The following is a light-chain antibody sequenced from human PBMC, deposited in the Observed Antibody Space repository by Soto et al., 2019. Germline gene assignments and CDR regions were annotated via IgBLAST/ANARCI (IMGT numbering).Light chain of an antibody. V-gene: IGKV1-9*01. CDR3: QQLNSYRLT. J-gene: IGKJ4*01. CDR1: QAISSH. CDR2: VAS. Sequence: IQLTQSPSSLSASVGDRVTITCRASQAISSHLAWYQQKPGKAPKLLVYVASTLQSGVPSRFSGSGSGTDFSLSINSRQPEDFATYYCQQLNSYRLTFGGGTKVDIK.